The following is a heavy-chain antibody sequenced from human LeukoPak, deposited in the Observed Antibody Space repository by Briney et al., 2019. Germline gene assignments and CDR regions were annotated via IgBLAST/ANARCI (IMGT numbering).Heavy chain of an antibody. CDR1: GYSFTSYW. D-gene: IGHD3-3*01. J-gene: IGHJ3*02. CDR2: IYPGDSDT. V-gene: IGHV5-51*01. CDR3: ASAGQNDFWSGYYFEDAFDI. Sequence: GESLKISCKGSGYSFTSYWIGWVRQMPGKGLEWMGIIYPGDSDTRYSPSFQGQVTIPADKSISTAYLQWSSLKASDTAMYYCASAGQNDFWSGYYFEDAFDIWGQGTMVTVAS.